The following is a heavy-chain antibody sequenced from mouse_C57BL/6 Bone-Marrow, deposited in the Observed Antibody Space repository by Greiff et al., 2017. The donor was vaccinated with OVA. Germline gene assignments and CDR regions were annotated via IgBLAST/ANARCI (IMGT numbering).Heavy chain of an antibody. CDR3: TSYGNFDY. CDR1: GFNIKDDY. D-gene: IGHD2-1*01. CDR2: IDPENGET. J-gene: IGHJ2*01. Sequence: VHVKQSGAELVRPGASVKLSCTASGFNIKDDYMHWVKQRPEQGLEWIGWIDPENGETEYASKFQGKATITADTSSSTAYLQLSSLTSEDTAVYYCTSYGNFDYWGQGTTLTVSS. V-gene: IGHV14-4*01.